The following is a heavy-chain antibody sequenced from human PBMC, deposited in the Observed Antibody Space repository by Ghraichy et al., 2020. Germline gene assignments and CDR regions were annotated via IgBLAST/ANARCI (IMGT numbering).Heavy chain of an antibody. V-gene: IGHV1-18*01. D-gene: IGHD6-19*01. CDR1: GYTFTSYG. Sequence: ASVKVSCKASGYTFTSYGISWVRQAPGQGLEWMGWISAYNGNTKYAQKLQGRVTMTTDTSTSTAYMELRSLRSDDTAVYYCARSRVDSSGWYLYGMDVWGQGTTVTVSS. J-gene: IGHJ6*02. CDR3: ARSRVDSSGWYLYGMDV. CDR2: ISAYNGNT.